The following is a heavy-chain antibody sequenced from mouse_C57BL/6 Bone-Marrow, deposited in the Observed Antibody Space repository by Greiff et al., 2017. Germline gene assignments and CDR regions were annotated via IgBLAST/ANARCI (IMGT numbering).Heavy chain of an antibody. V-gene: IGHV1-15*01. CDR3: TPSSYDFDY. CDR1: GYTFTDYE. Sequence: QVQLQQSGAELVRPGASVTLSCKASGYTFTDYEMHWVKQTPVHGLEWIGAIDPETGGTAYNQKFKGKAILTADKSSSTAYMELRSLTSEDSAVFYCTPSSYDFDYWGQGTTLTVSS. D-gene: IGHD1-1*01. J-gene: IGHJ2*01. CDR2: IDPETGGT.